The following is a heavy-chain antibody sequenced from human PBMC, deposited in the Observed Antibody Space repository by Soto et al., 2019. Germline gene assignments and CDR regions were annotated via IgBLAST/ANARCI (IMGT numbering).Heavy chain of an antibody. CDR2: IRDGVGSI. CDR3: ARDHRYAPDI. V-gene: IGHV3-48*02. Sequence: EVQLVESGGGLVQSGGSLRLSCAPSGFSFSDYSMNWVRQAPGKGLEWLAYIRDGVGSIKYADSVEGRFTISRDNAKNSLYLQMNSLRDEDTAVYYCARDHRYAPDIWGQGTRVTVSS. J-gene: IGHJ3*02. CDR1: GFSFSDYS.